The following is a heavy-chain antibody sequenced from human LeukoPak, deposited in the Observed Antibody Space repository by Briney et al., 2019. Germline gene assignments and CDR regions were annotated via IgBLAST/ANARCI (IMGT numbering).Heavy chain of an antibody. Sequence: ASVKVSCKASGYTFTSYDFNWLRQATGQGPEWMGWMNPNSGATGYAQKFQGRVTMTRSASINTAYMELSNLRSEDTAVYYCARSAYSSSSLVGAFDIWGQGTMVTVS. CDR3: ARSAYSSSSLVGAFDI. J-gene: IGHJ3*02. D-gene: IGHD6-6*01. CDR1: GYTFTSYD. V-gene: IGHV1-8*01. CDR2: MNPNSGAT.